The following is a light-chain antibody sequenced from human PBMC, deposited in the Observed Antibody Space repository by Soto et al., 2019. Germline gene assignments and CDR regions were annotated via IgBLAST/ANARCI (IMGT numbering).Light chain of an antibody. CDR2: DNN. V-gene: IGLV1-51*01. J-gene: IGLJ1*01. Sequence: QSALTQPPSVSAAPGQKVTISCSGSTFNIGNNFVSWYQQLPGTAPKVLIYDNNKRPSGIPDRFSASKSGTSATLGITGLQTGDEAVYYCGTWDSSLSAYVFGTGTKVTVL. CDR1: TFNIGNNF. CDR3: GTWDSSLSAYV.